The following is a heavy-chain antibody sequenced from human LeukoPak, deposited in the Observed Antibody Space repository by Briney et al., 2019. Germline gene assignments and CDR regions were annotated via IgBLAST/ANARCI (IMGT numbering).Heavy chain of an antibody. CDR2: IYPGDSDT. V-gene: IGHV5-51*01. J-gene: IGHJ4*02. D-gene: IGHD3-22*01. CDR1: GYSFTSYW. CDR3: ARRGSGYYYHFDY. Sequence: GESLKISCKGSGYSFTSYWIGWVRQMPGKGLEWMGIIYPGDSDTRYSPSFQGRVTISADKSISTAYLQWNSLKASDTAMYYCARRGSGYYYHFDYWGQGTLVTVSS.